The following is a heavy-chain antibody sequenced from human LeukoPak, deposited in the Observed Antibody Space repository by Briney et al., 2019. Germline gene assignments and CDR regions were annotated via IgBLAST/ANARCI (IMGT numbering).Heavy chain of an antibody. D-gene: IGHD3-10*01. J-gene: IGHJ3*02. CDR3: ARTPPLWFGATHDAFDI. CDR1: GGTFSSYA. Sequence: GASVKVSCKASGGTFSSYAISWVRQAPGQGLEWMGRIIPILGIANYAQKFQGRVTITADKSTSTAYMELSSLRSEDTAVYYCARTPPLWFGATHDAFDIWGQGTMVTVSS. V-gene: IGHV1-69*04. CDR2: IIPILGIA.